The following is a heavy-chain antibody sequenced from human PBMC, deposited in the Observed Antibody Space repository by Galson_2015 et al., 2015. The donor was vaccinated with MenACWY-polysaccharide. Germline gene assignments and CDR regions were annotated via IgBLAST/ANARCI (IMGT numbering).Heavy chain of an antibody. D-gene: IGHD2-2*01. CDR1: GFTFSSYS. J-gene: IGHJ6*02. CDR2: ISSSSSTL. V-gene: IGHV3-48*01. Sequence: SLRLSCAASGFTFSSYSMNWVRQAPGKGLEWVSYISSSSSTLYYAASVTGRFTISRDNAKNSLFLQMNSLRAEDTAVYYCARLHCSSSSCYPTDYYYYGMDVSGRWTAVTASS. CDR3: ARLHCSSSSCYPTDYYYYGMDV.